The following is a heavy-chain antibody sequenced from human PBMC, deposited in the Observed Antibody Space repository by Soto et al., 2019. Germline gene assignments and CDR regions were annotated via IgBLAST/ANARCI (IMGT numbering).Heavy chain of an antibody. CDR2: VPYTGST. V-gene: IGHV4-59*08. D-gene: IGHD2-15*01. CDR1: GDSINHYY. Sequence: QVQLQESGPGLVKPSETLSLTCTVSGDSINHYYWNWVRQAPGKGLEWIGYVPYTGSTNYNPSLKSRVTISMDTSKNQFSLRLTSVTAADTALYYCASRLFLGWSCYGGNWLDPWGQGILVTVSS. CDR3: ASRLFLGWSCYGGNWLDP. J-gene: IGHJ5*02.